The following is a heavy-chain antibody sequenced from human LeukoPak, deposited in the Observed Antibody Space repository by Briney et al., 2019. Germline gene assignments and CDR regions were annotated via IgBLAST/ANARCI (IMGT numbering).Heavy chain of an antibody. J-gene: IGHJ4*02. Sequence: PGGSLRLSCAASGVTFSGDFMGWVRQAPGKGLEWVSLISSDAITYYADSVKGRFTISRDNSKNTLYLQMNSLRAEDTAFYYCARGRGGDWGQGALVTVSS. CDR2: ISSDAIT. CDR3: ARGRGGD. V-gene: IGHV3-53*01. D-gene: IGHD2-15*01. CDR1: GVTFSGDF.